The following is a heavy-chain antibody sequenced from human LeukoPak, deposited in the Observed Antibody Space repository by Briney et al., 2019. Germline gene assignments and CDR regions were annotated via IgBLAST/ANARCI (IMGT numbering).Heavy chain of an antibody. J-gene: IGHJ5*02. CDR2: INPNSGGT. CDR3: ARGIAVAGHNWFDP. Sequence: ASVKVSCKASGYTFTGYYMRWVRQAPGQGLEWMGLINPNSGGTNYAQKFQGRVTMTRDTSISTAYMELSRLRSDDTAVYYCARGIAVAGHNWFDPWGQGTLVTVSS. V-gene: IGHV1-2*02. CDR1: GYTFTGYY. D-gene: IGHD6-19*01.